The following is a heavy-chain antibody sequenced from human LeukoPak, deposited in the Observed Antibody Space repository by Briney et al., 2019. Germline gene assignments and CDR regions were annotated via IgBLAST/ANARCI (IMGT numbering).Heavy chain of an antibody. CDR1: GYSFTSYW. Sequence: PGESLRISCEAPGYSFTSYWIGWVRQMPGKGLEWMGIINPGDSSTRYSPSFQGQVTISADKSITTAYLQWGSLKASDTAMYYCARRETSAWFRVDLWGQGTLVTVSS. CDR3: ARRETSAWFRVDL. CDR2: INPGDSST. D-gene: IGHD6-19*01. V-gene: IGHV5-51*01. J-gene: IGHJ4*02.